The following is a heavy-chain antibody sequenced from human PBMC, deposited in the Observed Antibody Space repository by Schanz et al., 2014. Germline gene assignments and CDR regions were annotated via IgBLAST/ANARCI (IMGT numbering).Heavy chain of an antibody. V-gene: IGHV3-23*04. CDR1: GFTVRINY. Sequence: VQLVESGGGLIQPGGSLRLSCAASGFTVRINYMSWVRQAPGKGLEWVSTIASGGSHTFYADSVTGRFTISGDNSKNTLFLQMNSLRVEDTAIYYCAKIWKAHHLTGRPGWSDGMDVWGQGTTV. J-gene: IGHJ6*02. D-gene: IGHD3-3*01. CDR2: IASGGSHT. CDR3: AKIWKAHHLTGRPGWSDGMDV.